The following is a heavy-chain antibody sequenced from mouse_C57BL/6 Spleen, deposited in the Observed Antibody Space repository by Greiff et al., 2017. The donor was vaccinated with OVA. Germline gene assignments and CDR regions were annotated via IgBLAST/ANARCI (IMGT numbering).Heavy chain of an antibody. CDR2: IHPNSGST. V-gene: IGHV1-64*01. CDR1: GYTFTSYW. D-gene: IGHD3-2*02. J-gene: IGHJ3*01. CDR3: ASDSSGYFFAY. Sequence: QVQLQQPGAELVKPGASVKLSCKASGYTFTSYWMHWVKQRPGQGLEWIGMIHPNSGSTNYNEKFKSKATLTVDKSSSTADMQLSSLTSEDAAVYYCASDSSGYFFAYWGQGTLVTVSA.